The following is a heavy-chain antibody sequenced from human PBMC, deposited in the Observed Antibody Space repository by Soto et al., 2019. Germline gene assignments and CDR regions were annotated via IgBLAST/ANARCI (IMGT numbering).Heavy chain of an antibody. J-gene: IGHJ4*02. Sequence: SQTLSLTFAISGDSVSSNSAAWNWIRQSPSRGLEWLGRTYYRSKWYNDYAVSVKSRITINPDTSKNQFSLQLNSVTPEDTAVYYCARETSRFLEWPHFDYWGQGTLVTSPQ. CDR2: TYYRSKWYN. D-gene: IGHD3-3*01. V-gene: IGHV6-1*01. CDR3: ARETSRFLEWPHFDY. CDR1: GDSVSSNSAA.